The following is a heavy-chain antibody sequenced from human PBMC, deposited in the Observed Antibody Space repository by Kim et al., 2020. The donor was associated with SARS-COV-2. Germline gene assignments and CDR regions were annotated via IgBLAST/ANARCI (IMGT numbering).Heavy chain of an antibody. D-gene: IGHD4-17*01. CDR1: GGSFSGYY. CDR2: INHSGST. Sequence: SETLSLTCAVYGGSFSGYYWSWIRQPPGKGLEWIGEINHSGSTNYNPSLKSRVTISVDTSKNQFSLKLSSVTAADTAVYYCARVGPDNGDYFYWGQGILVTVSS. J-gene: IGHJ4*02. CDR3: ARVGPDNGDYFY. V-gene: IGHV4-34*01.